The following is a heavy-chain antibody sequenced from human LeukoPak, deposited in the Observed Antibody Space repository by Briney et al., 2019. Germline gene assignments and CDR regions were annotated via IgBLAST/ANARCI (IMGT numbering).Heavy chain of an antibody. CDR2: IYTSGST. Sequence: PSETLSLTCTVSGGSISSGSYYWSWIRQPAGKGLEWIGRIYTSGSTNYNPSLKSRVTISVDTSKNQFSLKLSSVTAADTAVYYCARDLPTLIAAASIWGQGTMVTVSS. D-gene: IGHD6-13*01. CDR3: ARDLPTLIAAASI. V-gene: IGHV4-61*02. J-gene: IGHJ3*02. CDR1: GGSISSGSYY.